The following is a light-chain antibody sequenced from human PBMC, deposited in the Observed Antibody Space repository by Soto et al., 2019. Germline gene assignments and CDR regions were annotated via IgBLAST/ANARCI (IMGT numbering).Light chain of an antibody. CDR3: QQYNSYSSWT. J-gene: IGKJ1*01. Sequence: DIQMTQSPSTLSASVGARVTIICRASQSISSWLAWYQQKPGKAPKLLTYKASSLESGVPSRFSGSGSGTEFTLTISSLQPDDFATYYCQQYNSYSSWTFGQGTKVEIK. V-gene: IGKV1-5*03. CDR2: KAS. CDR1: QSISSW.